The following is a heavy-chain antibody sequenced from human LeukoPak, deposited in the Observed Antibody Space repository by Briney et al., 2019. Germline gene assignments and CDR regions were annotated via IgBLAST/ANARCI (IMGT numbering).Heavy chain of an antibody. CDR1: GFTFSSYS. Sequence: GGSLRLSCAASGFTFSSYSMNWVRQAPGKGLEWVSSISSSSSYIYYADSVKGRFTISRGNAKNSLYLQMNSLRAEDTAVYYCAREVGAGTTWFDPWGQGTLVTVSS. J-gene: IGHJ5*02. V-gene: IGHV3-21*01. CDR3: AREVGAGTTWFDP. D-gene: IGHD1-7*01. CDR2: ISSSSSYI.